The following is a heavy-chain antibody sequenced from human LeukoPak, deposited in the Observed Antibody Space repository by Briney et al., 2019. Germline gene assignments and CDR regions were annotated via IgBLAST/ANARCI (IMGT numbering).Heavy chain of an antibody. CDR3: ARVSGSYYPFDY. CDR1: GFTVSSDY. J-gene: IGHJ4*02. CDR2: IYTGGST. V-gene: IGHV3-53*01. D-gene: IGHD1-26*01. Sequence: GGSLRLSCVVSGFTVSSDYISWVRQAPGKGLECVSLIYTGGSTYYADSVKGRFTISRDESKNTLYLQMNSLRAEDTAIYYCARVSGSYYPFDYWGQGTLVTVSS.